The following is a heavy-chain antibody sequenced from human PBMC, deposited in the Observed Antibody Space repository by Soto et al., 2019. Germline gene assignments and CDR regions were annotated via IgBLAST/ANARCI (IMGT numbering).Heavy chain of an antibody. CDR2: IYYSGKT. CDR3: ALNYDAGNNLGYMDV. J-gene: IGHJ6*03. V-gene: IGHV4-31*03. CDR1: GGSISSVGYY. D-gene: IGHD3-22*01. Sequence: QVQLQESGPGLVKPSQTLSLTCTVSGGSISSVGYYWSWLRQHPGKGLQWIGYIYYSGKTYYNPSLKSRVTISVDTSKNQFSLKLRSVTAADTAVYYCALNYDAGNNLGYMDVWGKGTTVTVSS.